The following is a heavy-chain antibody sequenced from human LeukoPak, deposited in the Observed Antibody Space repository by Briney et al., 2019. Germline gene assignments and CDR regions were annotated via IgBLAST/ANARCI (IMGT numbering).Heavy chain of an antibody. Sequence: QPGGSLRLSCAASGFTFSSYEMNWVRQAPGKGLEWVSYISSSGSTIYYADSVKDRFTISRDNAKNSLYLQMNSLRAEDTAVYYCARFASIDYFDYWGQGTLVTVSS. CDR3: ARFASIDYFDY. CDR2: ISSSGSTI. CDR1: GFTFSSYE. D-gene: IGHD5-12*01. V-gene: IGHV3-48*03. J-gene: IGHJ4*02.